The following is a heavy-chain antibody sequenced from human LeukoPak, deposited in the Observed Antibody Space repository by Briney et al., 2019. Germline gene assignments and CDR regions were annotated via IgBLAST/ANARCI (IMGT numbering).Heavy chain of an antibody. CDR2: ISGSGGGT. CDR3: AKDLSSSGFRIDD. J-gene: IGHJ4*02. D-gene: IGHD6-19*01. CDR1: RFTFNSNA. Sequence: TGGSLRLSCAASRFTFNSNAMSWVRQAPEKGLEWVATISGSGGGTYYADSVKGRFTISRDDSKNTLYLQMNSLRAEDTAVYYCAKDLSSSGFRIDDWGQGTLVTVSS. V-gene: IGHV3-23*01.